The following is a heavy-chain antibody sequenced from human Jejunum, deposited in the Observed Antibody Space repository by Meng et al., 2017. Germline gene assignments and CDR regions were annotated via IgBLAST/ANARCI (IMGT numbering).Heavy chain of an antibody. CDR3: AKDEELHC. D-gene: IGHD3-10*01. V-gene: IGHV3-23*04. CDR2: IGGSGDNT. CDR1: GFTFNSFA. Sequence: GRLVGAGGGVVRPGGARRRSWAAAGFTFNSFAMSWVRQAPGKGLEWVSAIGGSGDNTFDADSVKGRFTISRVNSKNTLYLQMNSLRAEDTAVYYCAKDEELHCWGQGSLVTVSS. J-gene: IGHJ4*02.